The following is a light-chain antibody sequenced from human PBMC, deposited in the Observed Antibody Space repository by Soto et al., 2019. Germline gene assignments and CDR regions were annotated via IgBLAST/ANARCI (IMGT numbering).Light chain of an antibody. CDR3: YQYGSTPPT. J-gene: IGKJ1*01. CDR2: GAS. CDR1: QSLGSY. V-gene: IGKV3-20*01. Sequence: EIVLTQSPGTLSLSPGDTATLSCRASQSLGSYLAWYQQKPGQAPRLLIYGASSRATGIPDRFSGSGSGTDFTLTITRVEPEDFVVFYCYQYGSTPPTFGQGTKVEIK.